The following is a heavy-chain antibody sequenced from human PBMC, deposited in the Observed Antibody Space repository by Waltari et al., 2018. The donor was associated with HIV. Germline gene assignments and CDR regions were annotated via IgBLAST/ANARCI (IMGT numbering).Heavy chain of an antibody. V-gene: IGHV3-49*03. CDR3: TRGPPGLYYYGMDV. J-gene: IGHJ6*02. CDR2: IRSKAYGGTT. CDR1: GFTFGDYA. Sequence: EVQLVESGGGLVQPGRSLRLSCTASGFTFGDYAMSWFRQAPGKGLKWVGFIRSKAYGGTTEYAASVKGRFTISRDDSKSIAYLQMNSLKTEDTAVYYCTRGPPGLYYYGMDVWGQGTTVTVSS. D-gene: IGHD3-16*01.